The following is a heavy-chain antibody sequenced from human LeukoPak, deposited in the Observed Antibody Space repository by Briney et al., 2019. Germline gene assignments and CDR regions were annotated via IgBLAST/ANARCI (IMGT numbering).Heavy chain of an antibody. CDR2: ISADGGST. D-gene: IGHD5-24*01. V-gene: IGHV3-43*02. CDR3: AREQFSHTSNYFDN. Sequence: GGSLRISCAASGFMFDDYAMHWVRQAPGKGLEWVSLISADGGSTFYADSVKGRFTISRDNNNNSLSLQMNSLTTEDTAFYYCAREQFSHTSNYFDNWGQGLLVTVSS. CDR1: GFMFDDYA. J-gene: IGHJ4*02.